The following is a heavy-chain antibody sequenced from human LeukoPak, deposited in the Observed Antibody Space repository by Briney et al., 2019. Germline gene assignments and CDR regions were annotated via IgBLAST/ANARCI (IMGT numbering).Heavy chain of an antibody. CDR2: ISGGDGST. V-gene: IGHV3-23*01. CDR3: AKVADWDYYYYYMDV. J-gene: IGHJ6*03. CDR1: GFTFSNYA. Sequence: GESLRLSCAASGFTFSNYAMGWVRQAPGKGLEWVSAISGGDGSTYYADSVKGRFTISRDNSKNTLYLQMNSLRAEDTAVYYCAKVADWDYYYYYMDVWGKGTTVTVSS. D-gene: IGHD3/OR15-3a*01.